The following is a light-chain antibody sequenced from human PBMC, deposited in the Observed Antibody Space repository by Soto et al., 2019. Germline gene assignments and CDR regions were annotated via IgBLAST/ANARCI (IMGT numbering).Light chain of an antibody. J-gene: IGLJ2*01. CDR1: SSDVGPYDY. CDR3: SSYTTTSALGVV. CDR2: GVT. V-gene: IGLV2-14*01. Sequence: QSALTQPASVSGSPGQSITISCAGTSSDVGPYDYVCWYQQHPGKAPKLMIYGVTNRPSGVSSRFSGSKSGNTASLTISGLQAEDEADYYCSSYTTTSALGVVFGGGTKLTVL.